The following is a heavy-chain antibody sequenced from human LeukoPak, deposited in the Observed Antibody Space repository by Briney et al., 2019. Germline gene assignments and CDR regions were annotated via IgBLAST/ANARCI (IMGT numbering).Heavy chain of an antibody. CDR1: GFTFSSYS. D-gene: IGHD1-14*01. V-gene: IGHV3-21*01. CDR3: AREFRKSPTGG. Sequence: GGSLRLSCAASGFTFSSYSMNWVRQAPGKGLEWVSSISSSSSYIYYADSVKGRFTISRDNAKNSLYLQMNSLRAEDTAVYFCAREFRKSPTGGWGQGTLVTVSS. J-gene: IGHJ4*02. CDR2: ISSSSSYI.